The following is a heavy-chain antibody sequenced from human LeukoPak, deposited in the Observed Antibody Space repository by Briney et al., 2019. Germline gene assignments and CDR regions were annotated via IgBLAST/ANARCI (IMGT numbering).Heavy chain of an antibody. V-gene: IGHV1-2*02. D-gene: IGHD3-10*01. CDR1: GYTFTGYY. J-gene: IGHJ4*02. CDR3: ARARYYYGSGRKIDY. CDR2: INPNSGGT. Sequence: GASVKVSCKASGYTFTGYYMHWVRQAPGQGLEWMGWINPNSGGTNYAQKFQGRVTMTRDTSISTAYMELSRLRSDDTALYYCARARYYYGSGRKIDYWGQGTLVTVSS.